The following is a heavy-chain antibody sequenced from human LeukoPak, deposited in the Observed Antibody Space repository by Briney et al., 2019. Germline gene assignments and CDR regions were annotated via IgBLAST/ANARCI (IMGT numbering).Heavy chain of an antibody. CDR2: ISYDGSNK. CDR3: AKENYDSSGYYNYFDY. V-gene: IGHV3-30*18. J-gene: IGHJ4*02. D-gene: IGHD3-22*01. Sequence: PGRSLRLSCAASGFTFSSYGMHWVRQAPGKGLEWVAVISYDGSNKYYADSVKGRFTISRDNSKNTLYLQMNSLRAEDTAVYYCAKENYDSSGYYNYFDYWGQGTLVTVSS. CDR1: GFTFSSYG.